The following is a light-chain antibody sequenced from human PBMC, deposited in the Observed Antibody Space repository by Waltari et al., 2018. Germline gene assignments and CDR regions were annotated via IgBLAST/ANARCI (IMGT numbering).Light chain of an antibody. V-gene: IGKV3-11*01. CDR3: QQRDSWPLT. Sequence: EMVLTQSPVIFSLSPGERAALSCRASPNIGRQFAWYQQRPCQAHRLLIDDVSNRVTGIPSRFSGSVSGTDFTLTISGLAPEDTAVYYCQQRDSWPLTFGGGTKVEI. J-gene: IGKJ4*01. CDR2: DVS. CDR1: PNIGRQ.